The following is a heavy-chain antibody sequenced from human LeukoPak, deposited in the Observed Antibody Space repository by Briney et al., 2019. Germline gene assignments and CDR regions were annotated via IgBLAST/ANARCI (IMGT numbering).Heavy chain of an antibody. CDR2: IYLGDSDT. Sequence: GESLKISCKGSGYSFNSYWIGWVRQMPGKGLEWMGIIYLGDSDTRYSPSFQGRVTISADKSISTAYLQWSSLKASDTAMYYCARHPSYTSGWPLDYWGQGTLVTVSS. CDR3: ARHPSYTSGWPLDY. CDR1: GYSFNSYW. V-gene: IGHV5-51*01. J-gene: IGHJ4*02. D-gene: IGHD6-19*01.